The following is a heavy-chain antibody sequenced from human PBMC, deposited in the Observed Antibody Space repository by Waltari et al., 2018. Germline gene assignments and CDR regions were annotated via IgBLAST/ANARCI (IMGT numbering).Heavy chain of an antibody. D-gene: IGHD2-21*02. CDR2: IYYSGST. V-gene: IGHV4-59*01. CDR1: GGSISSYY. J-gene: IGHJ6*02. Sequence: QVQLQESGPGLVKPSETLSLTCTVSGGSISSYYWRWIRQPPGKGLEWIGYIYYSGSTNYNPSLKSRVTISVDTSKNQFSLKLSSVTAADTAVYYCARATVVTRGYYYYGMDVWGQGTTVTVSS. CDR3: ARATVVTRGYYYYGMDV.